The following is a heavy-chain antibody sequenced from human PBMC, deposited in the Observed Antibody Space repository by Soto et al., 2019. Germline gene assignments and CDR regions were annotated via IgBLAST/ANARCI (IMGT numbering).Heavy chain of an antibody. V-gene: IGHV3-48*01. Sequence: GGSLRLSCAASGFTFSSYSMNWVRQAPGKGLEWVSYISSSSSTIYYADSVKGRFTISRDNAKNSLYLQMNSLRAEDTAVYYCARRYASRLDYGDYGGFDYYYMDVWGKGTTVTVSS. CDR2: ISSSSSTI. J-gene: IGHJ6*03. CDR3: ARRYASRLDYGDYGGFDYYYMDV. CDR1: GFTFSSYS. D-gene: IGHD4-17*01.